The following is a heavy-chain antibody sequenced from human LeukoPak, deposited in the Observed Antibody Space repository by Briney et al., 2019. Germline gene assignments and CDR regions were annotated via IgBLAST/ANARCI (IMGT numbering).Heavy chain of an antibody. J-gene: IGHJ6*03. D-gene: IGHD4-23*01. Sequence: GGSLRLSCGASGFTFSTHAMSWVRQTPEKGLEWVSSASGSGSSTYYADSVKGRFTISRDNSQNTLYMQINGLRAEDTAVYYCVKGRGNVNYYMDVWGKGTTVTVSS. V-gene: IGHV3-23*01. CDR2: ASGSGSST. CDR3: VKGRGNVNYYMDV. CDR1: GFTFSTHA.